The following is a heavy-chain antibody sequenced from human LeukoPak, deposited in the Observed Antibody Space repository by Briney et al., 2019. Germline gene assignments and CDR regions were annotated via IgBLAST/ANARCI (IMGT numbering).Heavy chain of an antibody. Sequence: SQTLSLTFAISGDSVSSNSVAWNWIRQSPSRGLEWLGRTYYRSKWYDDYALSVKSRMTVTPDTSKNQFSLQLNSVTPEDTALYYCARGYNYALDYWGQGTLVTVSS. V-gene: IGHV6-1*01. D-gene: IGHD2-2*01. CDR3: ARGYNYALDY. CDR2: TYYRSKWYD. CDR1: GDSVSSNSVA. J-gene: IGHJ4*02.